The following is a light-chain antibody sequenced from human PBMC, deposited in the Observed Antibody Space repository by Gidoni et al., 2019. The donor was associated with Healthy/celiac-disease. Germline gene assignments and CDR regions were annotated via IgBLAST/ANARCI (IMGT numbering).Light chain of an antibody. J-gene: IGLJ2*01. Sequence: QSVLTQPPSVSGAPGQRVTISCTGSSSNIGAGYDVPWYQQLPGTAPKLLIDGTSNRPSAVPDRFSGSKSGTSASLAITGLQAEDEADYYCQSYDSSLSGPYVVFGGGTKLTVL. V-gene: IGLV1-40*01. CDR1: SSNIGAGYD. CDR3: QSYDSSLSGPYVV. CDR2: GTS.